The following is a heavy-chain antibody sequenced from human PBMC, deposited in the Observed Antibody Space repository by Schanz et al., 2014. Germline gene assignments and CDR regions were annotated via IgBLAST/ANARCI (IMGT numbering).Heavy chain of an antibody. J-gene: IGHJ6*03. CDR3: AKGPYYYYYMDV. CDR2: VPFDGSQK. Sequence: VQLVESGGGVVRPGGSLRLSCAASGFTFENYALTWVRQVPGKGLEWVAFVPFDGSQKFYADSVKGRFTISRDNSKNTVYLQMNSLRPGDTAVYYCAKGPYYYYYMDVWGNGTTVTVSS. CDR1: GFTFENYA. V-gene: IGHV3-30*04.